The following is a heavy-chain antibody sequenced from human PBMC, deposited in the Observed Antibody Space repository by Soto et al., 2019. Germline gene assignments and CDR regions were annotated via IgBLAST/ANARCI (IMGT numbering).Heavy chain of an antibody. CDR1: GFTFSSYA. D-gene: IGHD3-3*01. V-gene: IGHV3-23*01. J-gene: IGHJ6*02. Sequence: GGSLRLSCAASGFTFSSYAMSWVRQAPGKGLEWVSAISGSGGSTYYADSVKGRFTISRDNSKNTLYLQMNSLRAEDTAVYYCAKDTYYDFWSGYWGPYYSYYATDVWGQGTTVTLSS. CDR3: AKDTYYDFWSGYWGPYYSYYATDV. CDR2: ISGSGGST.